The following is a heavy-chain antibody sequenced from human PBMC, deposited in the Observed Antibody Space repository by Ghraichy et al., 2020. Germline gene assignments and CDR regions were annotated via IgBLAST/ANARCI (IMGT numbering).Heavy chain of an antibody. CDR1: SHSITSGHY. D-gene: IGHD1-26*01. Sequence: SQTLSLTCTVSSHSITSGHYWGWIRQPPGKGLEWIGSLNHSGDIYYNPSLKSRVTISVDTSKNQFSLKLNSVTAADTAVYYCARDRPSGYFDYWGQGTLVTVSS. V-gene: IGHV4-38-2*02. CDR3: ARDRPSGYFDY. J-gene: IGHJ4*02. CDR2: LNHSGDI.